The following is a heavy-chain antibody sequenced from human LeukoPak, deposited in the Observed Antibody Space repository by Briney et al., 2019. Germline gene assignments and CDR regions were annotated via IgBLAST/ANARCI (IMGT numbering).Heavy chain of an antibody. CDR2: INPNSGGT. V-gene: IGHV1-2*02. J-gene: IGHJ4*02. D-gene: IGHD4-17*01. CDR1: GYRFTVYY. Sequence: GASVKVSCKASGYRFTVYYMHWARQAPGKELDGMGWINPNSGGTHYAQKFLGRVTMTRDTSISTAYMELSRLTSDDTALYYCATLYGDYVTSDYWGQGTLVTVSS. CDR3: ATLYGDYVTSDY.